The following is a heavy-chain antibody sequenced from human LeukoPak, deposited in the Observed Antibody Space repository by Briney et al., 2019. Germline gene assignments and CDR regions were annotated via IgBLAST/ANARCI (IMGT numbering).Heavy chain of an antibody. V-gene: IGHV1-69*13. CDR2: IIPIFGTA. Sequence: VASVKVSCKASGGTFSIYAISWVRQAPGQGLEWMGGIIPIFGTANYAQKFQGRVTITADESTSTAYMELSSLRSEDTAVYYCARDGGIVGATMVYWGQGTLVTVSS. CDR3: ARDGGIVGATMVY. J-gene: IGHJ4*02. D-gene: IGHD1-26*01. CDR1: GGTFSIYA.